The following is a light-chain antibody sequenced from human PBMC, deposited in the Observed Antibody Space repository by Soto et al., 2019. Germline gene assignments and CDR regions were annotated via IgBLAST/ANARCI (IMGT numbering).Light chain of an antibody. J-gene: IGLJ2*01. V-gene: IGLV2-14*01. Sequence: QSALTQPASVSGSPGQSITISCTGTSSDVGTYNYVSWYQQHPGKAPKLIIYDVSTRPSGLSNRFSGSKSGNTASLTIPGLQAEDEADYFCSSYASTSTLVVFGGGTKLTVL. CDR1: SSDVGTYNY. CDR3: SSYASTSTLVV. CDR2: DVS.